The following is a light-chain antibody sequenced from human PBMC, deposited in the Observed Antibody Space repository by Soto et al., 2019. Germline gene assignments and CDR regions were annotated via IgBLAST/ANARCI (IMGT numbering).Light chain of an antibody. V-gene: IGKV3-20*01. CDR2: GVS. CDR3: QHYDSSAALT. CDR1: QTVSSSC. Sequence: EIVLTQSPGTLSLSPGESATLFCRASQTVSSSCLAWYQQKPGQAPRLLIYGVSSRATGIPDRFSGSGSGTDFTLTISRLQPEDFAVDYCQHYDSSAALTFGGGTNVEIK. J-gene: IGKJ4*01.